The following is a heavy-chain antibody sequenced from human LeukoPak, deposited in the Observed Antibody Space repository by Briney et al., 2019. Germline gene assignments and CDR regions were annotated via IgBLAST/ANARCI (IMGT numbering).Heavy chain of an antibody. V-gene: IGHV4-34*01. CDR1: GGSFSGYY. CDR2: INHSGST. J-gene: IGHJ5*02. D-gene: IGHD2-15*01. Sequence: SETLSLTCAVYGGSFSGYYWSWIRQPPGKGLEWIGEINHSGSTNYNPSLKSRVTISVDTSKNQFSLKLSSVTAADTAVYYCARALGYCSGGSCTRGYNWFDPWGQGTLVTVSS. CDR3: ARALGYCSGGSCTRGYNWFDP.